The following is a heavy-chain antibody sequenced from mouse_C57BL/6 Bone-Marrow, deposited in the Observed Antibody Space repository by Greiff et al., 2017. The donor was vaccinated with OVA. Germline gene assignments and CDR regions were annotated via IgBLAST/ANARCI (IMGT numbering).Heavy chain of an antibody. Sequence: DVQLQESGGGLVQPGGSMKLSCVASGFTFSNYWMNWVRQSPEKGLEWVAQIRLKSDNYATHYAESVKGRFTISRDDSKSSVYLQMNNLRAEDTGIYYCTRLTTVVAKDAMDYWGQGTSVTVSS. D-gene: IGHD1-1*01. CDR3: TRLTTVVAKDAMDY. J-gene: IGHJ4*01. V-gene: IGHV6-3*01. CDR2: IRLKSDNYAT. CDR1: GFTFSNYW.